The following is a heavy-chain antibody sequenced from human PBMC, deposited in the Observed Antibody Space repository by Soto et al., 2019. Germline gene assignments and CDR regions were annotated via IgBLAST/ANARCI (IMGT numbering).Heavy chain of an antibody. Sequence: ASVEVSCKASGGTYSSCAISWVRQATGQGLEWMGGIIPIFGTANYAREFQGRLSIIADDFTNTAYMELSNLKSEDTAVYYCARELVGGSSAYYYGMDVWGQGTTVTVSS. J-gene: IGHJ6*02. V-gene: IGHV1-69*13. CDR3: ARELVGGSSAYYYGMDV. D-gene: IGHD1-26*01. CDR1: GGTYSSCA. CDR2: IIPIFGTA.